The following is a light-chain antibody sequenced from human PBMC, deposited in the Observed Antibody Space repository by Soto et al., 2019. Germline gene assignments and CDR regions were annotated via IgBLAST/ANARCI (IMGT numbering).Light chain of an antibody. CDR2: DAS. CDR3: QQRSSWPIT. J-gene: IGKJ5*01. CDR1: QSVTSY. Sequence: DIVLTQSPGTLSLSPGERATLSCRASQSVTSYLAWYQQRPGQAPRLLIYDASRRATGIPARFSGSGSGADFTLTISTLEPEDFAVYYCQQRSSWPITFGQGTLPEVK. V-gene: IGKV3-11*01.